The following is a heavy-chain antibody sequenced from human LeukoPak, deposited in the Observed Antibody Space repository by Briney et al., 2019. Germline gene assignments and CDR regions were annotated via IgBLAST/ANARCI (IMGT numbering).Heavy chain of an antibody. CDR1: GFTFDDYA. D-gene: IGHD5-12*01. CDR3: AKEDSGYDFVN. Sequence: GRSLRLSCAASGFTFDDYAMHWVRQAPGKGPEWVSGISWNSGNIGYADSVKGRFTISRDNAKNSLYLQMNSLRAEDTAVYYCAKEDSGYDFVNWGQGTLVTVSS. J-gene: IGHJ4*02. CDR2: ISWNSGNI. V-gene: IGHV3-9*01.